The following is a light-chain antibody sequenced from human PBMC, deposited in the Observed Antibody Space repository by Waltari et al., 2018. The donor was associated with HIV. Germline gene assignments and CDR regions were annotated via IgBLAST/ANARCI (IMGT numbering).Light chain of an antibody. CDR3: AAWGNSLSLL. CDR2: RNH. J-gene: IGLJ2*01. CDR1: SSNIGSNY. V-gene: IGLV1-47*01. Sequence: QSVLTQPPSASGTPGQRVTISCSGSSSNIGSNYVYWYQQLPGTAPKLLLYRNHQRPSGVPDRFSGSKSGTSASLAISGLRSEDEADYYCAAWGNSLSLLFGGGTKLTVL.